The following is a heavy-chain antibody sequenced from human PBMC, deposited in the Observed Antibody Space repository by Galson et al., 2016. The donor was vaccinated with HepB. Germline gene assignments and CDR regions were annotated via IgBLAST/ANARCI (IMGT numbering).Heavy chain of an antibody. D-gene: IGHD1-1*01. CDR1: GFTFGSFW. V-gene: IGHV3-7*03. J-gene: IGHJ4*02. Sequence: SLRLSCATSGFTFGSFWMNWVRQAPGKGPEWVANIQQDGSERNYLDSVKGRFTIPRDNAEQSLYLQMNSLRADDTAVYYCVRASGWISDYWGQGTLVTVSS. CDR3: VRASGWISDY. CDR2: IQQDGSER.